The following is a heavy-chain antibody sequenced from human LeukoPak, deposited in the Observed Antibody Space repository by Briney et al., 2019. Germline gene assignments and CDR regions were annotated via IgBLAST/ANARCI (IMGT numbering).Heavy chain of an antibody. J-gene: IGHJ4*02. D-gene: IGHD4-17*01. CDR3: LCFDGDYDYYFDY. Sequence: ASVKVSCKASGGTFSSYAISWVRQAPGQGLEWMGGIIPISGTANYAQKFQGRVTITADKSTSTAYMELSSLRSEDTAVYYCLCFDGDYDYYFDYWGQGTLVTVSS. CDR1: GGTFSSYA. V-gene: IGHV1-69*06. CDR2: IIPISGTA.